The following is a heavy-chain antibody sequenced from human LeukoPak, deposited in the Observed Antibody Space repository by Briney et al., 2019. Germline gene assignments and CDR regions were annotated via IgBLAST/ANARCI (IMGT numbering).Heavy chain of an antibody. D-gene: IGHD3-22*01. V-gene: IGHV3-23*01. J-gene: IGHJ3*02. Sequence: GGSLRLSWAASGFTFSSYAISWGRQAPGTGLEWVPAIMGSGGSTYYADSVKGRFTISRDNSKNTLYLQMNSLRAEDTAVYYCAKDLRITMIVVGYGAFDIWGQGTMVTVSS. CDR1: GFTFSSYA. CDR3: AKDLRITMIVVGYGAFDI. CDR2: IMGSGGST.